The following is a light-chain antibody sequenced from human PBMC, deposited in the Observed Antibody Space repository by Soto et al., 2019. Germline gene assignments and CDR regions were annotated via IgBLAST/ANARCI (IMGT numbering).Light chain of an antibody. Sequence: EIVLTQSPGTLSLSPGERATLSCRASQSISSNYLAWYQQKPGQAPRLLIYGASSRATGIPDRFSGSGSGTDFTLTIARLEPEDSAIYDCQQYGSWTFDQGTKVEIK. CDR2: GAS. J-gene: IGKJ1*01. CDR1: QSISSNY. CDR3: QQYGSWT. V-gene: IGKV3-20*01.